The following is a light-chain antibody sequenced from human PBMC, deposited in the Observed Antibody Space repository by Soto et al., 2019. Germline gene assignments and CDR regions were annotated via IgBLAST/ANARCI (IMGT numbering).Light chain of an antibody. CDR3: QQYNSYPFT. CDR2: DAS. CDR1: QSISSW. V-gene: IGKV1-5*01. Sequence: DIPMTQSPSTLAASVGDRVTITCRASQSISSWLAWYQQKPGKAPKLLIYDASSMDSGVPSRFSGSGSGTEFTLTISSLQPDDFAAYYCQQYNSYPFTFGPGTKVDIK. J-gene: IGKJ3*01.